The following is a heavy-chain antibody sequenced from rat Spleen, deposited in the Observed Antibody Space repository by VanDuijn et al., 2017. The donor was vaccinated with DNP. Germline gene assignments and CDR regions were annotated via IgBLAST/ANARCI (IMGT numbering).Heavy chain of an antibody. Sequence: EVQLVESGGGLVQPGNSLKLSCAASGFTFSDYAMAWVRQSPKKGLEWVATIIYDVYTTYYRDSVKGRFTISRDSAKSTLYLQMDSLRSEDTATYYCAREQHYYFDYWGQGVMVTVSS. CDR3: AREQHYYFDY. J-gene: IGHJ2*01. V-gene: IGHV5-17*01. D-gene: IGHD1-10*01. CDR1: GFTFSDYA. CDR2: IIYDVYTT.